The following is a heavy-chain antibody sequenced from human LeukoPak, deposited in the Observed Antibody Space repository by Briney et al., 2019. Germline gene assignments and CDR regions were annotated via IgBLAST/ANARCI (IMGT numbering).Heavy chain of an antibody. J-gene: IGHJ4*02. Sequence: PSETLSLTCTVSGGSISSGGYYWTWIRQHPGKGLEWIGYIYYSGTTYYNPSLESRVTISVDTSKNQFSLKLSSVTAADTAVYYCVRNSNDYSYFDYWGREPWSPSPQ. V-gene: IGHV4-31*03. CDR3: VRNSNDYSYFDY. D-gene: IGHD3-22*01. CDR1: GGSISSGGYY. CDR2: IYYSGTT.